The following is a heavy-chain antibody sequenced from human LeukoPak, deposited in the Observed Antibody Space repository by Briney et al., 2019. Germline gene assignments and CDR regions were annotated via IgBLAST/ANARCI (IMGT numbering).Heavy chain of an antibody. CDR3: VRDLGGRSGH. CDR1: GFTFSSYS. V-gene: IGHV3-74*01. CDR2: INEDGSTT. Sequence: GGSLRLSCAASGFTFSSYSMNWVRQAPGKGLVWVSRINEDGSTTNYADSVKGRSTIFRDNAKNTLYLQMNSLRAEDTAVYYCVRDLGGRSGHWGQGTLVTVSS. J-gene: IGHJ4*02. D-gene: IGHD1-26*01.